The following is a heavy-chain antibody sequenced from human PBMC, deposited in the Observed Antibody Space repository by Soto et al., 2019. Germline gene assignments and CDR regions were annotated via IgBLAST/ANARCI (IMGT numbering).Heavy chain of an antibody. J-gene: IGHJ3*01. V-gene: IGHV3-23*01. Sequence: WSLRLSCAASGFNFSSDVMNWVRQTPGKGLEWVASIFGSGITTYYADSVKGRFTISRDNSKNTLHLQLNSLRAEDTALYYCAKSQSGSFFAAFDLWGQGSLVTVSS. CDR1: GFNFSSDV. CDR3: AKSQSGSFFAAFDL. CDR2: IFGSGITT. D-gene: IGHD1-26*01.